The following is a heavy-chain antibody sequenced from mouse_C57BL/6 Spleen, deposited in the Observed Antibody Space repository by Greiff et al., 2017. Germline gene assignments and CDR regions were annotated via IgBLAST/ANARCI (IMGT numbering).Heavy chain of an antibody. CDR2: FHPYNDDT. Sequence: VHLGESGAELVKPGASVKMSCKASGYTFTTYPIEWMTQNHGKSLEWIGNFHPYNDDTKYNEKLKGKATLTVEKYSSTVYLELSRLTSDDSAVYYCERRDYDGGFAYWGQGTLVTVSA. V-gene: IGHV1-47*01. J-gene: IGHJ3*01. CDR1: GYTFTTYP. D-gene: IGHD2-4*01. CDR3: ERRDYDGGFAY.